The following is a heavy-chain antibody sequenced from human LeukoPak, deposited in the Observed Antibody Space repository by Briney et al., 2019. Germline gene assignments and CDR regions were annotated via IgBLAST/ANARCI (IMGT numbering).Heavy chain of an antibody. V-gene: IGHV1-18*01. CDR3: ARPDYGGNLGAFDI. Sequence: GASVKVSCKASGDMFTSYAFSWVRQAPGQGLEWMGWISANNGNTNYAQKLQDRVTMTTDTSTSTAYMEVRSLRSDDTAVYYCARPDYGGNLGAFDIWGQGTMVTVSS. J-gene: IGHJ3*02. D-gene: IGHD4-23*01. CDR1: GDMFTSYA. CDR2: ISANNGNT.